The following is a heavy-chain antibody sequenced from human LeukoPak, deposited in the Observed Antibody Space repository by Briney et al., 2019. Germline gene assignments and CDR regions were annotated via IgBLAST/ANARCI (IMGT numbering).Heavy chain of an antibody. CDR1: GFTFSSYW. D-gene: IGHD5-12*01. CDR3: ARDAGNSGYDLLDF. V-gene: IGHV3-7*01. CDR2: IKQDGSEK. Sequence: GGSLRLSCAASGFTFSSYWMTWVRQAPGKGLEWLANIKQDGSEKNYGDPVKGRFTISRDNAENSLYLQMNSLRAEDTAVYYCARDAGNSGYDLLDFWGQGTLVTVS. J-gene: IGHJ4*02.